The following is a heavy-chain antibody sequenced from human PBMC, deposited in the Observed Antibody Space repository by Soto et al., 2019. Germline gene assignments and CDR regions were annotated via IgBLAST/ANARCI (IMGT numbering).Heavy chain of an antibody. CDR2: IYYGGST. V-gene: IGHV4-30-2*01. D-gene: IGHD3-22*01. Sequence: SETLSLTCAVSSSSVSSGDYSLKWIRQPPGKGLEWIGYIYYGGSTYYNPSLQSRVTMSVDRSRNQFSPKLNSVTAADTAVYYCARVRREYDNSGPVDYWGQGTLVTVSS. CDR1: SSSVSSGDYS. CDR3: ARVRREYDNSGPVDY. J-gene: IGHJ4*02.